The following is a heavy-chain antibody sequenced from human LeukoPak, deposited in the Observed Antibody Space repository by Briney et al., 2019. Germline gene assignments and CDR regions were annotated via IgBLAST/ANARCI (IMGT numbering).Heavy chain of an antibody. CDR2: TYSGGST. Sequence: GGSLRLSCAASGFTVSSNYMSWVRQAPGRGLEWVSVTYSGGSTYYADSVKGRFTISRDNSKNTLYLQMNSLRAEDTAVYYCARDYYDSSGYYTSSWGQGTLVTVSS. CDR1: GFTVSSNY. V-gene: IGHV3-53*01. D-gene: IGHD3-22*01. J-gene: IGHJ5*02. CDR3: ARDYYDSSGYYTSS.